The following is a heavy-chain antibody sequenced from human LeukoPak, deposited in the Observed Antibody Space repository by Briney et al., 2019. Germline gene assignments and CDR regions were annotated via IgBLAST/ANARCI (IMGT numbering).Heavy chain of an antibody. J-gene: IGHJ4*02. V-gene: IGHV4-30-2*02. D-gene: IGHD6-13*01. Sequence: SETLSLTCAVSGGSISSGGYSWSWIRQPPGKGLEWIGYIYHSGSTYYNPSLKSRVTISVDRSKNQFSLKLSSVTAADTAVYYCATTAADIDYWGQGTLVTVSS. CDR1: GGSISSGGYS. CDR2: IYHSGST. CDR3: ATTAADIDY.